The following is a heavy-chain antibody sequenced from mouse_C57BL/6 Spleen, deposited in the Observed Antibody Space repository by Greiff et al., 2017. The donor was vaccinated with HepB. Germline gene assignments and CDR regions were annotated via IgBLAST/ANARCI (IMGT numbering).Heavy chain of an antibody. CDR3: ARIDLFAY. V-gene: IGHV1-18*01. CDR2: INPNNGGT. J-gene: IGHJ3*01. CDR1: GYTFTDYN. Sequence: VHVKQSGPELVKPGASVKIPCKASGYTFTDYNMDWVKQSHGKSLEWIGDINPNNGGTIYNQKFKGKATLTVDKSSSTAYMELRSLTSEDTAVYYCARIDLFAYWGQGTLVTVSA.